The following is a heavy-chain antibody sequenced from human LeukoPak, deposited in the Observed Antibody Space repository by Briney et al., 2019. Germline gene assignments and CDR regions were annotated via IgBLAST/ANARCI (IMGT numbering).Heavy chain of an antibody. CDR1: GGSISSGGYY. CDR3: ARDFTNTYFDY. CDR2: IYHSGST. J-gene: IGHJ4*02. V-gene: IGHV4-30-2*01. D-gene: IGHD2-2*01. Sequence: SETLSLTCTVSGGSISSGGYYWSWIRQPPGKGLEWIGYIYHSGSTYYNPSLKSRVTISVDRSKNQFSLKLSSVTAADTAVYYCARDFTNTYFDYWGQGILVTVSS.